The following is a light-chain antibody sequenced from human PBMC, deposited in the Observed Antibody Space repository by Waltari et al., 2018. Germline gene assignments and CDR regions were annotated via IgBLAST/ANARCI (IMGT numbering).Light chain of an antibody. CDR1: QRISSY. Sequence: DIQMTQSPSSLSASVGDRFTITYRASQRISSYLNWYQQKPGKAPKLLIYAASSLQSGVPSRFSGSGSGTDFTLTISSLQPEDFATYYCQQSYSTPLTFGGGTKVEIK. CDR2: AAS. J-gene: IGKJ4*01. CDR3: QQSYSTPLT. V-gene: IGKV1-39*01.